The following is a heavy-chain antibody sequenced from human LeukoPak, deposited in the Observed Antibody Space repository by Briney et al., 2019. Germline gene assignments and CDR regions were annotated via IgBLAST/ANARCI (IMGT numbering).Heavy chain of an antibody. D-gene: IGHD4-17*01. CDR2: ISWDGGST. CDR1: GFTFDDYA. V-gene: IGHV3-43D*03. Sequence: GGSLRLSCAVSGFTFDDYAMHWVRQAPGKGLEWVSLISWDGGSTYYADSVKGRFTISRDNSKNSLYLQMNSLRAEDTALYYCAKAQGATVTVYYMDVWGKGTTVTVSS. J-gene: IGHJ6*03. CDR3: AKAQGATVTVYYMDV.